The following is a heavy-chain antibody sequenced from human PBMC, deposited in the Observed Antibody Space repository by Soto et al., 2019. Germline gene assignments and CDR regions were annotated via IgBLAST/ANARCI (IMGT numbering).Heavy chain of an antibody. J-gene: IGHJ4*02. CDR3: ASGYTYGQFYY. Sequence: HPGGSLRLSCAASGFTFSSYWMSWVRQAPGKGLEWVANIKQDGSEKYYVDSVKGRFTISRDNAKNSLYLQMSSLRAEDTAVYYCASGYTYGQFYYWGQGTLVTVSS. CDR1: GFTFSSYW. V-gene: IGHV3-7*02. D-gene: IGHD5-18*01. CDR2: IKQDGSEK.